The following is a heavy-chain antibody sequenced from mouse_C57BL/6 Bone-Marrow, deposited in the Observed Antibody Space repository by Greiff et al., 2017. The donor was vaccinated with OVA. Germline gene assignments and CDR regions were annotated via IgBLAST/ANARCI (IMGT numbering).Heavy chain of an antibody. J-gene: IGHJ1*03. CDR3: ARRECSYWYFDV. Sequence: VQLQQSGAELVKPGASVKLSCKASGYTFTSYWMHWVKQRPGQGLEWIGMIHPNSGSTNYNEKFKSKATLTVDKSSSTAYMQLSSLTSEDSAVYYCARRECSYWYFDVWGTGTTVTVSS. CDR1: GYTFTSYW. CDR2: IHPNSGST. V-gene: IGHV1-64*01.